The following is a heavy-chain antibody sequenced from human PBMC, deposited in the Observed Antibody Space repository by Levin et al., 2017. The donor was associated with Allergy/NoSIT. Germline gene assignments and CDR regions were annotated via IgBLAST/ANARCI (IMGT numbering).Heavy chain of an antibody. CDR1: GFTFSSYG. CDR2: IWYDGSNK. D-gene: IGHD2-21*02. Sequence: LSLTCAASGFTFSSYGMHWVRQAPGKGLEWVAVIWYDGSNKYYADSVKGRFAISRDNSKNTLYLQMNSLRAEDTAVYYCARGGGGGYCGGDCYPPYYFDYWGQGTLVTVSS. CDR3: ARGGGGGYCGGDCYPPYYFDY. V-gene: IGHV3-33*01. J-gene: IGHJ4*02.